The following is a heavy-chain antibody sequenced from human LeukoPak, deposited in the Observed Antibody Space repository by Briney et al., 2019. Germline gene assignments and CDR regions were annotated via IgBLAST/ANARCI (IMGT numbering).Heavy chain of an antibody. J-gene: IGHJ3*02. D-gene: IGHD3-22*01. CDR3: HLFGYYYDSSGSPNAFDI. CDR1: GYTFTSYD. Sequence: ASVKVSCKASGYTFTSYDINWVRQATGQGLEWMGWMNPNGGNTGYAQKFQGRVTMTRNTSISTAYMELSSLRSEDTAVYYCHLFGYYYDSSGSPNAFDIWGQGTMVTVSS. V-gene: IGHV1-8*01. CDR2: MNPNGGNT.